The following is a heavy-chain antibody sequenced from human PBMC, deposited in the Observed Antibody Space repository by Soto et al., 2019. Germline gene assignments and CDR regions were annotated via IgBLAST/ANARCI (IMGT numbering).Heavy chain of an antibody. CDR1: GFTFSSYA. D-gene: IGHD1-20*01. V-gene: IGHV3-23*01. Sequence: SLRLSCAASGFTFSSYAMSWVRQAPGKGLEWVSAISGSGGSTYYADSVKGRFTISRDNSKNTLYLQMNSLRAEDTAVYYCAKDRPITGTTDYYGMDVWGQGTTVTVSS. CDR2: ISGSGGST. J-gene: IGHJ6*02. CDR3: AKDRPITGTTDYYGMDV.